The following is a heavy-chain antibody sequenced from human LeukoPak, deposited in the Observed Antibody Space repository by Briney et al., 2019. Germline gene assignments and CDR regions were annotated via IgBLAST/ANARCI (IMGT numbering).Heavy chain of an antibody. D-gene: IGHD3-22*01. Sequence: GGSLRLSCAASGLTFSSYAMHWVRQAPGKGLEWVAVISYDGSNKYYADSVKGRFTISRDNSKNTLYLQMNSLRAEDTAVYYCARALVVITSNVYWGQGTLVTVSS. J-gene: IGHJ4*02. CDR1: GLTFSSYA. CDR3: ARALVVITSNVY. V-gene: IGHV3-30-3*01. CDR2: ISYDGSNK.